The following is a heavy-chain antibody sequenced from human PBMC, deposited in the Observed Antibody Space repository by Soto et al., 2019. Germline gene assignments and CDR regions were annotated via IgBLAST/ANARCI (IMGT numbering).Heavy chain of an antibody. CDR1: GFTFSSYG. D-gene: IGHD6-19*01. V-gene: IGHV3-33*01. Sequence: GGSLRLSCAASGFTFSSYGMHWVRQAPGKGLEWVAVIWYDGSNKYYADSVKGRFTISRDNSKNTLYLQMNSLRAEDTAVYYCARKGTGYSSGWKKPYFDYWGQGTLVTVSS. J-gene: IGHJ4*02. CDR2: IWYDGSNK. CDR3: ARKGTGYSSGWKKPYFDY.